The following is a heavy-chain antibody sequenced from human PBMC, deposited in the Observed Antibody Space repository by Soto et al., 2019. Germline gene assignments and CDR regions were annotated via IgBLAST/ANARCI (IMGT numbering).Heavy chain of an antibody. V-gene: IGHV4-59*08. CDR1: GGSISSYY. Sequence: SETLSLTCTVSGGSISSYYWSWIRQPPGKGLEWIGYIYYSGSTNYNPSLKSRVTISVDTSKNQFSLKLSSVTAADTAVYYCARGPSKVWDYYYYMDVWGKGTTVTVSS. CDR3: ARGPSKVWDYYYYMDV. J-gene: IGHJ6*03. D-gene: IGHD1-20*01. CDR2: IYYSGST.